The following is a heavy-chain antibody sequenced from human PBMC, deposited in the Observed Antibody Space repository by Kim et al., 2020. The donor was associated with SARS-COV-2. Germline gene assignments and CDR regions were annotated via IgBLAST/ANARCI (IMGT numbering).Heavy chain of an antibody. V-gene: IGHV3-23*01. CDR1: GFTFRNYA. CDR3: AKGHDYSNYVHFDY. Sequence: GGSLRLSCVGSGFTFRNYAMSWVRQAPGKGLEMVSSISASGGSTYFADSVKGRFTISRDNSKNTLYLQMRSLRADDTATYYCAKGHDYSNYVHFDYWGQGTLVTVSS. CDR2: ISASGGST. D-gene: IGHD4-4*01. J-gene: IGHJ4*02.